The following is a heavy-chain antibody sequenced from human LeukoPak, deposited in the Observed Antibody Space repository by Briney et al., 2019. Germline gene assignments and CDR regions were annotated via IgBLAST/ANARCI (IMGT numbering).Heavy chain of an antibody. V-gene: IGHV3-9*01. Sequence: GRSLRLSCAASGFTFDDYGMHWVRQPPGKGLEWVSGISWNSGNIGYADSVKGRFTISRDNAKNSLYLQIDSLRAEDTAFYYCAKVDGYNSGWYDYWGQGTLVTVSS. CDR2: ISWNSGNI. D-gene: IGHD6-19*01. J-gene: IGHJ4*02. CDR1: GFTFDDYG. CDR3: AKVDGYNSGWYDY.